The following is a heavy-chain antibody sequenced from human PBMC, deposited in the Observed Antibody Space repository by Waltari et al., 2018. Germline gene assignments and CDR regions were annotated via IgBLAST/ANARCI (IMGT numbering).Heavy chain of an antibody. V-gene: IGHV3-48*03. Sequence: EVQLVESGGGLVQPGGSLRLSCAASGFPFRSYEMNWVRQAPGKGLEWVSYISSSGSTIYYADSVKGRFTISRDNAKNSLYLQMNSLRAEDTAVYYCARTDYYPSLVQDCWGQGTLVTVSS. D-gene: IGHD3-10*01. CDR2: ISSSGSTI. J-gene: IGHJ4*02. CDR3: ARTDYYPSLVQDC. CDR1: GFPFRSYE.